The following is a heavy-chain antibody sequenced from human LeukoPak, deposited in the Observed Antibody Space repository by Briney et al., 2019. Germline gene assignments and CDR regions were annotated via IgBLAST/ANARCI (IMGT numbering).Heavy chain of an antibody. V-gene: IGHV3-48*03. CDR2: ISSSGSTI. J-gene: IGHJ6*02. CDR3: ARELGITMVRGVSYYYYGMDV. D-gene: IGHD3-10*01. CDR1: GFTFSSYE. Sequence: GGSLRLSCAASGFTFSSYEMNWVRQAPGKGLEWVSYISSSGSTIYYADSVKGRFTISRNNAKNSLYLQMNSLRAEDTAVYYCARELGITMVRGVSYYYYGMDVWGQGTTVTVSS.